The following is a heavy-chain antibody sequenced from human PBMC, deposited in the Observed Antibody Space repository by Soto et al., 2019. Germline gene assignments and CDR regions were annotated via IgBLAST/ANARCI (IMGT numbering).Heavy chain of an antibody. Sequence: GGSLRLSCVASRFTFRTYAMNWVRQAPGKGLEWVSGIRGFSPYTFYAESVKGRFTISRDNAKNSLYLQMNSLGVEDTAVYYCARDRGYDAHDYYYNAMDVWGQGTTVTVSS. CDR3: ARDRGYDAHDYYYNAMDV. J-gene: IGHJ6*02. CDR1: RFTFRTYA. V-gene: IGHV3-21*01. CDR2: IRGFSPYT. D-gene: IGHD2-15*01.